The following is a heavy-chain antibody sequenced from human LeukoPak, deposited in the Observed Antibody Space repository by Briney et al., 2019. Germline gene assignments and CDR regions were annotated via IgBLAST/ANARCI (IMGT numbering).Heavy chain of an antibody. CDR1: GCKFRDCA. Sequence: GGSLRLSCAASGCKFRDCAMSWVRQAPGKGLELVSTVEKTGGRAYYADSVKGRFTVSRDNSKNTLYLQMNSLRAEDTALYYCAKQQGALIQQWYFDYWGQGTLVTVSS. D-gene: IGHD5-18*01. CDR3: AKQQGALIQQWYFDY. J-gene: IGHJ4*02. V-gene: IGHV3-23*01. CDR2: VEKTGGRA.